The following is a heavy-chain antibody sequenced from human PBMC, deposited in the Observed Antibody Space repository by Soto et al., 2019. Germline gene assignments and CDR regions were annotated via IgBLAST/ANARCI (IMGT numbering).Heavy chain of an antibody. CDR1: GFSFSSYW. CDR2: IKQDGSQK. Sequence: PGGSLRLSCAASGFSFSSYWMSWVRQAPGKGLQWVANIKQDGSQKYYVDSVKGRFTIYRDNAKNSLYLQMNSLRAEDTAIYYCARPYCSGGSCYNWFDPWGQGXLVTVSS. CDR3: ARPYCSGGSCYNWFDP. D-gene: IGHD2-15*01. J-gene: IGHJ5*02. V-gene: IGHV3-7*03.